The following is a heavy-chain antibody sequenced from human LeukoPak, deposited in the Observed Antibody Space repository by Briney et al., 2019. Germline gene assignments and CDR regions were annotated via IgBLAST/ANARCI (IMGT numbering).Heavy chain of an antibody. CDR1: GFTFSSYA. Sequence: GGSLRLSCAASGFTFSSYAMSWVRQAPGKGLEWVSDISGSGGSTYYADSVKGRFTISRDNSKNTMYLQMNSLRAEDTAVYYCAKAPSSGWSYYFDYWGQGTLVTVSS. V-gene: IGHV3-23*01. J-gene: IGHJ4*02. CDR3: AKAPSSGWSYYFDY. CDR2: ISGSGGST. D-gene: IGHD6-19*01.